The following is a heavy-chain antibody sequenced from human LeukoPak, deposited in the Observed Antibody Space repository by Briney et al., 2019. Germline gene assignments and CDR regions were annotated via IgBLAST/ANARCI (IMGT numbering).Heavy chain of an antibody. D-gene: IGHD3-22*01. CDR1: GYSISSGYN. CDR3: ARLGDYYDSSGYYYFDY. V-gene: IGHV4-38-2*01. Sequence: PSETLSLTCSVSGYSISSGYNWGWIRQPPGKGLEWIGSIYHSGSTYYNPSLKSRVTISVDTSKNQFSLKLSSVTAADTAVYYCARLGDYYDSSGYYYFDYRGQGTLVTVSS. CDR2: IYHSGST. J-gene: IGHJ4*02.